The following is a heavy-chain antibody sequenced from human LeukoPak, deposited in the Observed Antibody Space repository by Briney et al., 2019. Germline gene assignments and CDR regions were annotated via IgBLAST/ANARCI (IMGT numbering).Heavy chain of an antibody. Sequence: PGGSLRLSCAASGFTFSSYGMHWIRQAPGKGLERVAVIWYDGSNKFYTDSVKGRFTISRDNSKNTLYLQMDSLRAEDTAVYYCAKGGSGLYRTYNWFDPWGQGTLVTVSS. J-gene: IGHJ5*02. CDR1: GFTFSSYG. CDR2: IWYDGSNK. CDR3: AKGGSGLYRTYNWFDP. D-gene: IGHD6-19*01. V-gene: IGHV3-33*06.